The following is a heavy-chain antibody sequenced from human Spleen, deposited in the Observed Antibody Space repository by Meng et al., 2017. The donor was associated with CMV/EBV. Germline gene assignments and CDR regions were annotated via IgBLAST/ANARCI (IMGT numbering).Heavy chain of an antibody. CDR3: ASRTYYDFWSGYSGAFDI. J-gene: IGHJ3*02. Sequence: SETLSLTCTVSGYSISSGYYWGWIRQPPGKGLEWIGSIYHSGSTYYNPSLKSRVTISVDTSKNQFSLKLSSVTAADTAVYYCASRTYYDFWSGYSGAFDIWGQGTMVTVS. CDR1: GYSISSGYY. V-gene: IGHV4-38-2*02. CDR2: IYHSGST. D-gene: IGHD3-3*01.